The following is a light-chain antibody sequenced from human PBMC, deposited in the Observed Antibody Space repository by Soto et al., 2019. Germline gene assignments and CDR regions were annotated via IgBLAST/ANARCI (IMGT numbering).Light chain of an antibody. V-gene: IGLV1-47*01. CDR2: RND. CDR1: SSNIGTNY. Sequence: QLVLTQPPSASGTPGQRVTISCSGSSSNIGTNYVYWYHHLPGTAPKLLIYRNDQRPSGVPDRFSGSKSGTSASLAISGLRSEDEADYYCAAWDDSLSGHVVFGGGTKVTVL. CDR3: AAWDDSLSGHVV. J-gene: IGLJ2*01.